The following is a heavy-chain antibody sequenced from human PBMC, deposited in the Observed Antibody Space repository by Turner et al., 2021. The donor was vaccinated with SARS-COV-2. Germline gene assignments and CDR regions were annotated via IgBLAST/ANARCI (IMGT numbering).Heavy chain of an antibody. J-gene: IGHJ6*02. V-gene: IGHV4-39*01. Sequence: QLQLQESGPGLVKPSETLSLTCTVSGGSIRSSSYYWGWHRQPPGKGLGWIGSIYYSGSTYDNPSLKSRVTISVDTSKNQFSLKLSSVTAADTAVYYCAGEVVVLTTTHYGMDVWGQGTTVTVSS. CDR3: AGEVVVLTTTHYGMDV. CDR2: IYYSGST. CDR1: GGSIRSSSYY. D-gene: IGHD1-26*01.